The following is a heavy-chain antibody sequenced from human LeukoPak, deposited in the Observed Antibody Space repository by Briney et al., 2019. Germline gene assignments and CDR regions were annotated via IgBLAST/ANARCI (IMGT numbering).Heavy chain of an antibody. J-gene: IGHJ4*02. CDR3: ARGGKYPDY. CDR2: INHSGST. D-gene: IGHD3-10*01. Sequence: PSETLSLTCAVYGGSFSGYYSSWIRQPPGKGLEWIGEINHSGSTNYNPSLKSRVTISVDTSKNQFSLKLSSVTAADTAVYYCARGGKYPDYWGQGTLVTVSS. CDR1: GGSFSGYY. V-gene: IGHV4-34*01.